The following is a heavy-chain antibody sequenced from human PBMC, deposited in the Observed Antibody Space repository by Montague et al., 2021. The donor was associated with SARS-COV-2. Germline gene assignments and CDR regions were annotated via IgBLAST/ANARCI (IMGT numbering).Heavy chain of an antibody. J-gene: IGHJ4*02. CDR3: ARDNYDYVWGSYRYIY. Sequence: SLRLSCAASGFTFSSYAMHWVRQAPGKGLEWVAVTSYDGSNKYYADSVKGRSTISRDNSKNTLYLQMNSLRAEDTAVYYCARDNYDYVWGSYRYIYWGQGTLVTVSS. CDR2: TSYDGSNK. V-gene: IGHV3-30*04. D-gene: IGHD3-16*02. CDR1: GFTFSSYA.